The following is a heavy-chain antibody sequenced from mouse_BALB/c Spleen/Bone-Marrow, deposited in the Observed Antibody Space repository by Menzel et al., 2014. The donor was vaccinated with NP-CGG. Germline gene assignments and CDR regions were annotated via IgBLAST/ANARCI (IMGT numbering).Heavy chain of an antibody. Sequence: VQLQQSGPQLVRPGASVKISCKASGYSFTSYWMHWVKQRPGQGLEWIGMIDPSDSDTRLNQKFKDKATLTVDKSSSTAYMQLSSPTSEDSAVYYCARGDDGYYGDYWGQGTTLTVSS. CDR1: GYSFTSYW. CDR2: IDPSDSDT. J-gene: IGHJ2*01. CDR3: ARGDDGYYGDY. D-gene: IGHD2-3*01. V-gene: IGHV1S127*01.